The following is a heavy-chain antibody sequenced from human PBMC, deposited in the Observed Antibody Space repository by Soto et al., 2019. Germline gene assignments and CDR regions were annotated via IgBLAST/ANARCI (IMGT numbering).Heavy chain of an antibody. CDR3: ARGERDPYNWFDP. CDR2: IKQDGRER. Sequence: EVQLVESGGGLVQPGGSLRISCVVSGLTFENFWMSWVRQARGKGLEWVANIKQDGRERYYLDSVRGRFTISRDNAENSLSLQMNSLRVDDTAVYYCARGERDPYNWFDPWVQGTLVIVSS. CDR1: GLTFENFW. D-gene: IGHD1-26*01. V-gene: IGHV3-7*01. J-gene: IGHJ5*02.